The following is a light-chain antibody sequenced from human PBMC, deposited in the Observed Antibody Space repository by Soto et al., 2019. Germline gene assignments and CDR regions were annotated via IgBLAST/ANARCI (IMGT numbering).Light chain of an antibody. CDR2: EVN. J-gene: IGLJ3*02. CDR1: SSDVGGYNF. Sequence: QSALTQPASASGSPGQSITISCTGTSSDVGGYNFVSWYQQHPGKAPRLMIFEVNNRPSGVSDRFSGSKSGNTASLTISGLQAEDEADYYCSSYTFSSTLVVFGGGTQLTVL. CDR3: SSYTFSSTLVV. V-gene: IGLV2-14*01.